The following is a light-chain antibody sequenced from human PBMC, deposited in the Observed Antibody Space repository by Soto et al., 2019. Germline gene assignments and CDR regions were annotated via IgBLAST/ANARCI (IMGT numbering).Light chain of an antibody. CDR1: PGISNY. CDR3: QQSFTLPRT. V-gene: IGKV1-27*01. Sequence: DIQMTQSPSSLSASVGDRVTITCRASPGISNYLPWYQQKPGQVPKLLIYAASTLQSGVPSRFSGSGSGTDFTLTISSLQPEDVATYYCQQSFTLPRTFGQGTQVEIK. J-gene: IGKJ1*01. CDR2: AAS.